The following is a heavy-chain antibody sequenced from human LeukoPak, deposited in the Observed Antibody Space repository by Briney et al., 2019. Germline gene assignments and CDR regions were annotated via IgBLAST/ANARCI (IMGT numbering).Heavy chain of an antibody. V-gene: IGHV3-23*01. CDR1: GFTFSSYA. CDR3: ARQYHYDSSGYYVRPFDY. J-gene: IGHJ4*02. CDR2: ISGSRGDT. D-gene: IGHD3-22*01. Sequence: GGSLRLSCAASGFTFSSYAMSWVRQAPGKGLEWVSTISGSRGDTYYADSVKGRFTISRDNSKNTLCLQMNSLRAEDTAVYYCARQYHYDSSGYYVRPFDYWGQGTLVTVSS.